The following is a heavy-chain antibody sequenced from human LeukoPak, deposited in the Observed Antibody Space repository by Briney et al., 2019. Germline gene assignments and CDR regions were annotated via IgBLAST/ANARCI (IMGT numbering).Heavy chain of an antibody. V-gene: IGHV4-34*01. Sequence: SETLSLTCAVYGGSFSGYYWSWIRQPPGKGLEWIGEINHSGSTNYNPSLKSRVTISVDTSKNQFSLKLSSVTAADTAVYYCARGSSSSWFWGQGSLVIVSS. CDR1: GGSFSGYY. CDR2: INHSGST. CDR3: ARGSSSSWF. D-gene: IGHD6-13*01. J-gene: IGHJ4*02.